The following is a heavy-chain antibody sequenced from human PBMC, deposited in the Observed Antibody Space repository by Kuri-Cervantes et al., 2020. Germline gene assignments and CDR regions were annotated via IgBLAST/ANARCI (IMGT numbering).Heavy chain of an antibody. V-gene: IGHV3-33*01. CDR3: ARDSRLSYSGNDYFSRNGMDV. D-gene: IGHD5-12*01. CDR2: IWYDGSNK. J-gene: IGHJ6*02. CDR1: GFTFSSYG. Sequence: GESLKISCAASGFTFSSYGMHWVRQAPGKGLEWVAVIWYDGSNKYYADSVKGRFTISRDNSKNTLYLQMNSLRAEDTAVYYCARDSRLSYSGNDYFSRNGMDVWGQGTTVTVSS.